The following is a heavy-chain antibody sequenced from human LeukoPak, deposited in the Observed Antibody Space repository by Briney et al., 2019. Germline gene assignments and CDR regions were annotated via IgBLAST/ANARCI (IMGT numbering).Heavy chain of an antibody. CDR3: AKDISRITVIVVAPGRGIDY. Sequence: PGGSLRLSCAASGFTFSSYAMSWVRQAPGKGLEWVSAISGSGGSTYYADSVKGRFTISRDNSKNTLYLQMNSLRAEDTAVCYCAKDISRITVIVVAPGRGIDYWGQGTLVTVSS. J-gene: IGHJ4*02. V-gene: IGHV3-23*01. CDR2: ISGSGGST. D-gene: IGHD3-22*01. CDR1: GFTFSSYA.